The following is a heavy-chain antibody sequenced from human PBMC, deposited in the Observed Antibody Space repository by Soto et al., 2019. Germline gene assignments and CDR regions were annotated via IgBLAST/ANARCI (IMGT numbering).Heavy chain of an antibody. CDR2: ITYEGSQI. CDR3: AKGRGEMNWANYYGLDV. Sequence: VQLVASGGDLVKPGGSLRLACAGSGFSFRNAWMSWVRQAPGKGPEWIGLITYEGSQIYYADAVKGRFTISRDNGDNTLSLQMDNLRTEDTATYFCAKGRGEMNWANYYGLDVWGQGTTVTVSS. D-gene: IGHD7-27*01. CDR1: GFSFRNAW. V-gene: IGHV3-30*18. J-gene: IGHJ6*02.